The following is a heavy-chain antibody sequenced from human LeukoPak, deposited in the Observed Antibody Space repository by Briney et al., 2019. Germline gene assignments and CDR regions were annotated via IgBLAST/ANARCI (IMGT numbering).Heavy chain of an antibody. J-gene: IGHJ6*03. V-gene: IGHV4-34*01. CDR2: INHSGST. CDR3: ARVRRQLRVYYYYYMDV. CDR1: GGSFSGYY. Sequence: PSETLSLTCAVYGGSFSGYYWSWIRQPPGKGLKWIGEINHSGSTNYNPSLKSRVTISVDTSKNQFSLKLSSVTAADTAVYYCARVRRQLRVYYYYYMDVWGKGTTVTVSS. D-gene: IGHD6-6*01.